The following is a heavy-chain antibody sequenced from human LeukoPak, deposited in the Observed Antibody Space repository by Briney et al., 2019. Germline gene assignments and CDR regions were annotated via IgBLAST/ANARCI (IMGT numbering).Heavy chain of an antibody. CDR3: ARGGLLYAFDI. V-gene: IGHV4-59*01. CDR1: GGSISSYY. Sequence: SETLSLTCTVSGGSISSYYWSWIRQPPGKGLEWIGYIYYSGSTNYNPSLKSRVTISVDTSKNQFSLKLSSVTAADTAVYYCARGGLLYAFDIWGQGTMVTVSS. D-gene: IGHD1-26*01. J-gene: IGHJ3*02. CDR2: IYYSGST.